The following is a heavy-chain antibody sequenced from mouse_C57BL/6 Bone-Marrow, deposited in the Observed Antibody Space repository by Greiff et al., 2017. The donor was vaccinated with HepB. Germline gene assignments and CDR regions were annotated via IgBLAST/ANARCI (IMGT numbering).Heavy chain of an antibody. CDR2: IDPETGGT. V-gene: IGHV1-15*01. J-gene: IGHJ4*01. CDR3: TRLPLYYAMDY. CDR1: GYTFTDYE. Sequence: VQVVESGAELVRPGASVTLSCKASGYTFTDYEMHWVKQTPVHGLEWIGAIDPETGGTAYNQKFKGKAILTADKSSSTAYMELRSLTSEDSAVYYCTRLPLYYAMDYWGQGTSVTVSS.